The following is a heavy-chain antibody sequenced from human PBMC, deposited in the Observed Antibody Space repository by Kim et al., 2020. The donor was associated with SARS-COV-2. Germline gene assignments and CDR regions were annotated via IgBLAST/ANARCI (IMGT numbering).Heavy chain of an antibody. Sequence: GGSLRLSCAASGFTFNTFAMSWVRQAPGKGLEWVSVIWASGGSTYYADSVKGRFTISRDTSKNTLYLQMNSLRAEDTAVYYCAKSVVASGGWLGGDYWG. J-gene: IGHJ4*01. V-gene: IGHV3-23*01. CDR3: AKSVVASGGWLGGDY. D-gene: IGHD2-15*01. CDR2: IWASGGST. CDR1: GFTFNTFA.